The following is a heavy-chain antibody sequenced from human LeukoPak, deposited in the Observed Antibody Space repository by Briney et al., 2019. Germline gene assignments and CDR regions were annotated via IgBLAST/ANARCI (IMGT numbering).Heavy chain of an antibody. J-gene: IGHJ5*02. CDR2: IYSTGST. D-gene: IGHD6-13*01. Sequence: SETLSLTCTVSGGSISNYYWSWIRQPAGKGLEWIGRIYSTGSTNYNPSLKNRVTMSVDTSKNQFSLKLSSVTAADTAVYYCARDTRATSGLNWFDPWGQGTLVTVSS. CDR3: ARDTRATSGLNWFDP. V-gene: IGHV4-4*07. CDR1: GGSISNYY.